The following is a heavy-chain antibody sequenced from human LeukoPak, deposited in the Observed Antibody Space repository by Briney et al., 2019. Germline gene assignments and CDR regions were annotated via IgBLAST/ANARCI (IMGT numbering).Heavy chain of an antibody. J-gene: IGHJ5*02. D-gene: IGHD6-13*01. CDR1: GGSISSGGYY. V-gene: IGHV4-61*08. CDR2: IYYSGST. CDR3: ARARSSSWYWS. Sequence: SETLSLTCTVSGGSISSGGYYWSWIRQPPGKGLEWIGYIYYSGSTNYNPSLKSRVTISVDTSKNQFSLKLSSVTAADTAVYYCARARSSSWYWSWGQGTLVTVSS.